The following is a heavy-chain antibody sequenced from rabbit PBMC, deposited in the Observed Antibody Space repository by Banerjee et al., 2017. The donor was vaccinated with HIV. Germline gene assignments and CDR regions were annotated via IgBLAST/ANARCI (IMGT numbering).Heavy chain of an antibody. V-gene: IGHV1S45*01. CDR1: GFDFSSYY. CDR3: ARDPLYTVGGGYDL. D-gene: IGHD1-1*01. Sequence: QEQLVESGGGLVKPGASLTPTCTASGFDFSSYYMCWVRQAPGKGLEWIACIYAGSSGSTYYASWAKGRFTISKTSSTTVTLQMTSLTAADTATYFCARDPLYTVGGGYDLWGQGTLVTVS. CDR2: IYAGSSGST. J-gene: IGHJ3*01.